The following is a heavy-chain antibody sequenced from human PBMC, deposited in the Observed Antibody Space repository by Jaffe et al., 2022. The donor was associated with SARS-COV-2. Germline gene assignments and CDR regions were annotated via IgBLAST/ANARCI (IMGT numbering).Heavy chain of an antibody. CDR1: GFTFSSYW. CDR2: IKQDGSEK. J-gene: IGHJ6*02. V-gene: IGHV3-7*01. Sequence: EVQLVESGGGLVQPGGSLRLSCAASGFTFSSYWMSWVRQAPGKGLEWVANIKQDGSEKYYVDSVKGRFTISRDNAKNSLYLQMNSLRAEDTAVYYCARDLLCSSTSCYRYRVYYYYGMDVWGQGTTVTVSS. D-gene: IGHD2-2*01. CDR3: ARDLLCSSTSCYRYRVYYYYGMDV.